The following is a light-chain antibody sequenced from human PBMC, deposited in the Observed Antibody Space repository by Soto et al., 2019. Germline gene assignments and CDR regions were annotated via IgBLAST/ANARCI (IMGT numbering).Light chain of an antibody. J-gene: IGKJ1*01. CDR3: QHYNSYSEA. V-gene: IGKV1-5*03. CDR1: QSISGW. Sequence: DIRMTQSPSTLSASVGDRVTITCRASQSISGWLAWYQQKPGKAPNLLIYKASTLESGVPSRFSGSGSGTEFTLTISSLQPDDFATYYCQHYNSYSEAFGQGTKVDIK. CDR2: KAS.